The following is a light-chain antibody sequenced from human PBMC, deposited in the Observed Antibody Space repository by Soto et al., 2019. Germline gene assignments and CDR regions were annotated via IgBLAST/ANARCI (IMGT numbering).Light chain of an antibody. J-gene: IGLJ2*01. CDR1: SSDVAGYNS. V-gene: IGLV2-8*01. CDR3: GADAGRLV. Sequence: QSVLTQPPSASGSPGQSVTISCTGTSSDVAGYNSVSWYQQHPGKAPRLMIYEVSKRPSGVPDRFTGSKSGSTASLTVSALQAEDEADYYCGADAGRLVFGGGTKLTVL. CDR2: EVS.